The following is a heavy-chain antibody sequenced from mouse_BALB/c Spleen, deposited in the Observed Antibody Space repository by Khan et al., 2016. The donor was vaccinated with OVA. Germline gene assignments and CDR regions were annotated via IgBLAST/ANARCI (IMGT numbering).Heavy chain of an antibody. D-gene: IGHD2-4*01. Sequence: EVQLQESGPGLVKPSQSLSLTCTVTGYSITSEYAWNWIRQFPGNKLEWMGYINYIGNTRINPTVKSRCSITRDTSKNQFFLQLNSVTTEDTATYYCARKDYYDYDPFPYWGQGTLVTVSA. CDR3: ARKDYYDYDPFPY. CDR2: INYIGNT. J-gene: IGHJ3*01. V-gene: IGHV3-2*02. CDR1: GYSITSEYA.